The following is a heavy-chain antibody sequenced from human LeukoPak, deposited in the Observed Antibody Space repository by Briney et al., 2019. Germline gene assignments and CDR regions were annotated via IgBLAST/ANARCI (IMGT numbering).Heavy chain of an antibody. J-gene: IGHJ5*02. V-gene: IGHV4-34*01. CDR3: ARGRYCSSTSCYSRSQGAWFDP. Sequence: SETLSLTCAVYGGSVSGYYWSWIRQPPGKGLEWIGEIHHSGSTNYNPSLKSRVTIPVDTSKNQFSLKLSSVTAADTAVYYCARGRYCSSTSCYSRSQGAWFDPWGQGTLVTVSS. CDR1: GGSVSGYY. CDR2: IHHSGST. D-gene: IGHD2-2*01.